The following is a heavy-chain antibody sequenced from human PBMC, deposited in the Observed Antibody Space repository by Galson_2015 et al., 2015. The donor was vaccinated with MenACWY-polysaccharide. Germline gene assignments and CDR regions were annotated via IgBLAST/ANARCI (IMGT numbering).Heavy chain of an antibody. CDR3: ARGGRGAWYEGDY. D-gene: IGHD6-19*01. CDR2: MSPTSGNT. CDR1: GYTFTSNA. J-gene: IGHJ4*02. Sequence: SVKVSCKASGYTFTSNAINWVRQAPGRGLEWMGWMSPTSGNTGSAQEFQGRVTMTWSTSISTAYMELSSLRSEDTATYYCARGGRGAWYEGDYWGQGTLVTVSS. V-gene: IGHV1-8*01.